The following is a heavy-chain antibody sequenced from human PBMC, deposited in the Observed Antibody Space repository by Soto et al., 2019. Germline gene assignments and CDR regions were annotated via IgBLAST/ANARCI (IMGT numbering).Heavy chain of an antibody. CDR3: ERRVSSYSNYLAGRYYYGMDV. D-gene: IGHD4-4*01. V-gene: IGHV4-34*01. J-gene: IGHJ6*02. Sequence: SETLSLTCAVYGGSFSGYYWSWIRQPPGKGLEWIGEINHSGSTNYNPSLKSRVTISVDTSKNQFSLKLSSVTAADTAVYYCERRVSSYSNYLAGRYYYGMDVWGQGTTVTVSS. CDR1: GGSFSGYY. CDR2: INHSGST.